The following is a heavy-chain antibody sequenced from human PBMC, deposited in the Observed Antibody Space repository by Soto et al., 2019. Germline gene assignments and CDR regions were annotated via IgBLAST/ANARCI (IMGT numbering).Heavy chain of an antibody. V-gene: IGHV3-33*01. D-gene: IGHD5-18*01. J-gene: IGHJ4*02. CDR1: GFTFSSYG. CDR2: IWYDGSNK. CDR3: ARSLIQLWYVIDY. Sequence: ESGGGVVQPGRSLRLSCAASGFTFSSYGMHWVRQAPGKGLEWVAVIWYDGSNKYYADSVKGRFTISRDNSKNTLYLQMNSLRAEDTAVYYCARSLIQLWYVIDYWGQGTLVTVSS.